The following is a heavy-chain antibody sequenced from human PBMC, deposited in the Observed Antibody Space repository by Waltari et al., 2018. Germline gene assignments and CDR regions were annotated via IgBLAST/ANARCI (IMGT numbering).Heavy chain of an antibody. J-gene: IGHJ5*02. CDR1: GFTFSSYA. V-gene: IGHV3-23*01. CDR3: AKELLWFRELLSDWFDP. D-gene: IGHD3-10*01. Sequence: EVQLLESGGGLVQPGGSLRLSCAASGFTFSSYAMSWVRQAPGKGLEWVSAISGRGGSTYYADSVKGRFTISRDNSKNTLYLQMNSLRAEDTAVYYCAKELLWFRELLSDWFDPWGQGTLVTVSS. CDR2: ISGRGGST.